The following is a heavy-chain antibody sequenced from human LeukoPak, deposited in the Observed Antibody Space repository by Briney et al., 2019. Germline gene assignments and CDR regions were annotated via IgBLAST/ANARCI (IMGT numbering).Heavy chain of an antibody. CDR2: IRSKAYGGTT. CDR3: TRGGYSGYDFRYYFDY. D-gene: IGHD5-12*01. J-gene: IGHJ4*02. V-gene: IGHV3-49*04. Sequence: GGSLRLSCTASGLTFGDYAMSWVRQAPGKGLEWVGFIRSKAYGGTTEYAAAVKGRFTVSRDDSKSIAYLPMNSLKTEDTAVYYCTRGGYSGYDFRYYFDYWGQGTLVTVSS. CDR1: GLTFGDYA.